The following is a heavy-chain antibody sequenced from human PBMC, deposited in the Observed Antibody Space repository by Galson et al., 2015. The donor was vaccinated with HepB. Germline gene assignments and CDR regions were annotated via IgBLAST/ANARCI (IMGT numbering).Heavy chain of an antibody. V-gene: IGHV3-23*01. Sequence: SLRLSCGAYGFTFTYYAMTWVRQAPGKGLEWVSGITGSGGSTFYADSVNGPFTISRDNSKNTLFLQMNSLRDDDTAVYYCAKGYIYSWNVHWGQGTLVTVSS. CDR3: AKGYIYSWNVH. J-gene: IGHJ5*02. CDR1: GFTFTYYA. CDR2: ITGSGGST. D-gene: IGHD5-12*01.